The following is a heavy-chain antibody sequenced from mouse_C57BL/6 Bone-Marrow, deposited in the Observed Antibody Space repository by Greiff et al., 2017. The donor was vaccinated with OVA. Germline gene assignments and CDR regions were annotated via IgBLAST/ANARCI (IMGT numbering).Heavy chain of an antibody. CDR1: GYTFTSYW. CDR3: ARGEIYDGYYFDY. CDR2: IDPSDSYT. V-gene: IGHV1-69*01. J-gene: IGHJ2*01. D-gene: IGHD2-3*01. Sequence: QVQLQQPGAELVIPGASVKLSCKASGYTFTSYWMHWVKQRPGQGLEWIGEIDPSDSYTNYNQKFKGKSTLTVDKSSSTAYMQLSSLTSEDSAVYYCARGEIYDGYYFDYWGQGTTLTVSS.